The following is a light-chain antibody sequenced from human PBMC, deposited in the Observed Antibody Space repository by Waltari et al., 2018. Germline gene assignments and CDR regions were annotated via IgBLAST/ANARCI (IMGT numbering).Light chain of an antibody. V-gene: IGLV2-14*01. CDR2: EVT. Sequence: QSALTQPASVSGSPGQSITISCTGTSRDVGGYNFFSWYQQHPGKAPKLMIYEVTNRPSGVSNRFSGSKSGNTASLTISGLLAEDEADYYCCSYTTTTTVVFGGGTKLTVL. J-gene: IGLJ3*02. CDR3: CSYTTTTTVV. CDR1: SRDVGGYNF.